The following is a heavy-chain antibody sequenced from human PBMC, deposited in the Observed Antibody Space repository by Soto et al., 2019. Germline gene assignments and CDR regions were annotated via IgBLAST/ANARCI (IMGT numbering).Heavy chain of an antibody. CDR2: IIPIFGTA. CDR3: ARALGYCSGGSCSDRDWFDP. J-gene: IGHJ5*02. V-gene: IGHV1-69*06. D-gene: IGHD2-15*01. Sequence: SVKVSCKASGGTFSSYAISWVRQAPGQGLEWMGGIIPIFGTANYAQKFQGRVTITADKSTSTAYMELSSLRSEDTAVYYCARALGYCSGGSCSDRDWFDPRGQGTLVTVSS. CDR1: GGTFSSYA.